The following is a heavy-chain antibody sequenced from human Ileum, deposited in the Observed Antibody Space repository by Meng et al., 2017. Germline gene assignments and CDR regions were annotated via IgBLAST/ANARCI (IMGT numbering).Heavy chain of an antibody. Sequence: QGPRQGSGPGLVRPSETLSLTCTVSGASVSSNNDGWRWIRQPPGKGLEWIGYGSTNHNPSLKSRVTISVDTSKNQFFLTLNSVTAADTAIYYCARDHWGSLDYWGQGILVTVSS. CDR1: GASVSSNNDG. CDR2: GST. CDR3: ARDHWGSLDY. J-gene: IGHJ4*02. D-gene: IGHD7-27*01. V-gene: IGHV4-61*01.